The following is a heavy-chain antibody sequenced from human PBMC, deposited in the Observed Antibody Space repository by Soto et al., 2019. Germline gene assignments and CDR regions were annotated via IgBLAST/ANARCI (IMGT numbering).Heavy chain of an antibody. CDR2: INPNSGDT. CDR3: ATATTMIVVVIASHAFDI. J-gene: IGHJ3*02. V-gene: IGHV1-2*04. Sequence: GASVKVSCKASGYTFTGYYMHWVRQAPGQGLEWMGWINPNSGDTNYAQKFQGWVTMTRDTSISTAYMELSRLRSDDTAVYYCATATTMIVVVIASHAFDIWGQGTMVTVS. CDR1: GYTFTGYY. D-gene: IGHD3-22*01.